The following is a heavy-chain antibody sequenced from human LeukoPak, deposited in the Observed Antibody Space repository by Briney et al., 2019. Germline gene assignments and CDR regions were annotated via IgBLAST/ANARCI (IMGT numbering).Heavy chain of an antibody. CDR2: ISSSGSTI. V-gene: IGHV3-11*04. Sequence: GGSLRLSCAASGFTFSDYYMSWIRQAPGKGLEWVSYISSSGSTIYYADSEKGRFTISRDNAKNSLYLQMNSLRAEDTAAYYCARDVDDYGDYVGVDYWGQGTLVTVSS. D-gene: IGHD4-17*01. CDR1: GFTFSDYY. CDR3: ARDVDDYGDYVGVDY. J-gene: IGHJ4*02.